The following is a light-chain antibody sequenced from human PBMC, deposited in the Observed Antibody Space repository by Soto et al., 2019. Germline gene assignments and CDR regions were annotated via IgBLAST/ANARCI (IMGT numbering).Light chain of an antibody. Sequence: HSPATVPVKPGERATLSCRASQSVSSNLAWYQQKPGQAPRLLIYGASNRATGIPDRFSGSGSGTDFTLTISRLEPEDFAVYYCQQYGSSGPFG. V-gene: IGKV3-20*01. CDR2: GAS. CDR3: QQYGSSGP. J-gene: IGKJ2*01. CDR1: QSVSSN.